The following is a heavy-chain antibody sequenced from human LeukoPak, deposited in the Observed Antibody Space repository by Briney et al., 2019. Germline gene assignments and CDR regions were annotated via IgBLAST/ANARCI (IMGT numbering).Heavy chain of an antibody. Sequence: HSGGSLRLSCATSGFSFGSYWMSWVRQAPGKGLEWVANIKQDESEKYYVDSVKGRFTISRDNAKNSVYLQMNSLRAEDTAVYYCARGQYDYSSSWYGDYWGQGTLVTVSS. J-gene: IGHJ4*02. V-gene: IGHV3-7*01. D-gene: IGHD6-13*01. CDR1: GFSFGSYW. CDR2: IKQDESEK. CDR3: ARGQYDYSSSWYGDY.